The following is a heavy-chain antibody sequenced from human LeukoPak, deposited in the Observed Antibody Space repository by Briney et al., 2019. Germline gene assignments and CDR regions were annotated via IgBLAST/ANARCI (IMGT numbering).Heavy chain of an antibody. J-gene: IGHJ4*02. CDR3: ARPATKYDFWSGYLDY. CDR1: GFTFSSYS. Sequence: GGSLRLSCAASGFTFSSYSMNWVRQAPGKGLDWVSYISSSSSAIHYADSVKGRFTISRDNAKNSLSLQMHSLRAEDTAVYYCARPATKYDFWSGYLDYWGQGTLVTVSS. D-gene: IGHD3-3*01. V-gene: IGHV3-48*01. CDR2: ISSSSSAI.